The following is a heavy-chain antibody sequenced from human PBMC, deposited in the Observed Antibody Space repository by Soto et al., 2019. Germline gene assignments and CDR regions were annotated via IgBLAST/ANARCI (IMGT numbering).Heavy chain of an antibody. J-gene: IGHJ4*02. D-gene: IGHD3-16*02. CDR2: INHSGST. V-gene: IGHV4-34*01. CDR1: GGSFSGYY. Sequence: SETLSLTCAVYGGSFSGYYWSWIRQPPGKGLEWIGEINHSGSTNYNPSIKSRVTISVDTSKNQFSLKLSSVTAADTAVYYCARGKLSDYVWGSYRYHFDYWGQGTVVTVSS. CDR3: ARGKLSDYVWGSYRYHFDY.